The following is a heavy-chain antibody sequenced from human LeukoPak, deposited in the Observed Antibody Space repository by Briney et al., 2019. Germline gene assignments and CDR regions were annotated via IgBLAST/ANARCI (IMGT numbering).Heavy chain of an antibody. CDR2: IHYSGSA. V-gene: IGHV4-59*01. J-gene: IGHJ4*02. CDR1: GGSISYNY. CDR3: ARALDPNSSGWYRLFDY. Sequence: SEARSLTWTVSGGSISYNYWNWTRQPPGKGPQWIGYIHYSGSANYNPSVKSRVTISVDTSKNQFPLKLSSVTAADPAVYYCARALDPNSSGWYRLFDYWGQGTLVTVSS. D-gene: IGHD6-19*01.